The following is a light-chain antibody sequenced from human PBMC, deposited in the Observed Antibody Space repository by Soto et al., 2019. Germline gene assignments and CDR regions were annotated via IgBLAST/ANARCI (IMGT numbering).Light chain of an antibody. J-gene: IGKJ1*01. Sequence: EIVMTQSPATLSVSPGDRVTLSCRASQSVSSRLAWYQQKPGQSPRLLIYGASTRATGIPTRFSGSGSGTEFTLTISSLQSEYFGVYYCHQYNNLCTFGQGTKVDIK. V-gene: IGKV3-15*01. CDR3: HQYNNLCT. CDR2: GAS. CDR1: QSVSSR.